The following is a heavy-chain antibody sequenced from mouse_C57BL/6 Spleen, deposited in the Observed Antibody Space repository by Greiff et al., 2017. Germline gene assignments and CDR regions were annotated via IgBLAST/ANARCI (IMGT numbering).Heavy chain of an antibody. CDR3: ASTTVPWYFDV. CDR2: ISGGGGNT. CDR1: GFTFSSYT. J-gene: IGHJ1*03. V-gene: IGHV5-9*01. Sequence: DVMLVESGGGLVKPGGSLKLSCAASGFTFSSYTMSWVRQTPEKRLEWVATISGGGGNTYYPDSVKGRFTISRDNAKNTLYLQMSSLRSEDTALYYCASTTVPWYFDVWGTGTTVTVSS. D-gene: IGHD1-1*01.